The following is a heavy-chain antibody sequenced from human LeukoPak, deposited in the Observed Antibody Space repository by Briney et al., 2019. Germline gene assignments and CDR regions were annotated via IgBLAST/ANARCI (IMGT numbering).Heavy chain of an antibody. CDR1: GGSVSSGSHY. CDR3: AGRQGSHDVFDY. Sequence: PSETLSLTCTVSGGSVSSGSHYWSWIRQPPGKGLEWIGNIYYSGSTNYSPSLKSRVTISVDTSKNQFSLKLSSVTAADTAVYYCAGRQGSHDVFDYWGQGTLVTVSS. CDR2: IYYSGST. V-gene: IGHV4-61*01. J-gene: IGHJ4*02. D-gene: IGHD1-1*01.